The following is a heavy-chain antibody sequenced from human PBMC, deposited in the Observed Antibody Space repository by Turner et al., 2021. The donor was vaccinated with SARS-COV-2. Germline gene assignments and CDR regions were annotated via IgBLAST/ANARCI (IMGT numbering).Heavy chain of an antibody. CDR3: AREAPLGVNSMAFDY. J-gene: IGHJ4*02. CDR1: GFTVSSNY. D-gene: IGHD3-10*01. CDR2: IYSVCST. Sequence: EVQLVESGGGLIQPGGSMRLSCAASGFTVSSNYMNWVRQAPGKGLEWVSVIYSVCSTFYADSVKGRFTISRDNSKNTLYLQMNSLRAEDTAVYYCAREAPLGVNSMAFDYWGQGTLVTVSS. V-gene: IGHV3-53*01.